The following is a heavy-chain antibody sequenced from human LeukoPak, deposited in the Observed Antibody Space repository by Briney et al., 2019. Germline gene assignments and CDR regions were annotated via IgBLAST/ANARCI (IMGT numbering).Heavy chain of an antibody. CDR1: GFTFSSYA. CDR3: AKGGGAYYYDSSGYPDY. V-gene: IGHV3-23*01. CDR2: ISGSGGST. Sequence: GGSLRFSCAASGFTFSSYAMSWVRQAPGKGLEWVSAISGSGGSTYYADSVKGRFTISRDNSKNTLYLQMNSLRAEDTAVYYCAKGGGAYYYDSSGYPDYWGQGTLVTVSS. D-gene: IGHD3-22*01. J-gene: IGHJ4*02.